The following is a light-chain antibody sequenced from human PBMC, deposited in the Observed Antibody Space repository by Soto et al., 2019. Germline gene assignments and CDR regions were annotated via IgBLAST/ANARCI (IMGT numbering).Light chain of an antibody. Sequence: DIQMTQSPSSLSASVGARVTITCRASQTISSYLNWYQQKPGKAPKFLIYAASSLQSGVPSRFSGSGSGTDFTLTISSLQPEDFATYYCQQSYSTPLTFGGGTKVEIK. CDR1: QTISSY. V-gene: IGKV1-39*01. CDR3: QQSYSTPLT. J-gene: IGKJ4*01. CDR2: AAS.